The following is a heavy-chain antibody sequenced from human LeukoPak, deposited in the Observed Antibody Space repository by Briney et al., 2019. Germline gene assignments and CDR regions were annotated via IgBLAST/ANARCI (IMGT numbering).Heavy chain of an antibody. D-gene: IGHD3-16*02. CDR3: ARAHTIYDYVWGSYRYMLDYFDY. Sequence: PSETLSLTCTVSGGSISSYYWSWIRQPPGKGLEWIGYIYYSGSTNYNPSLKSRVTISVDTSKNQFSLKLSSVTAADTAVYYCARAHTIYDYVWGSYRYMLDYFDYWGQGTLVTVSS. CDR2: IYYSGST. CDR1: GGSISSYY. V-gene: IGHV4-59*01. J-gene: IGHJ4*02.